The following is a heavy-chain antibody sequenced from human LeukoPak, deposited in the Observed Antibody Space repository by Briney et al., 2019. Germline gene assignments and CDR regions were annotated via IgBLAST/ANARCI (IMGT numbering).Heavy chain of an antibody. V-gene: IGHV1-2*02. Sequence: ASVKVSCKASGYTFTGYYMHWVRQAPGQGLEWMGWINPHTGATNYAQKFYGRVTMTRDTSISTAYMELSNLRSDDTAVYYCARDHLVVIPAGRSFRFDPWGQGTLVTVSS. D-gene: IGHD2-2*01. CDR1: GYTFTGYY. CDR3: ARDHLVVIPAGRSFRFDP. J-gene: IGHJ5*02. CDR2: INPHTGAT.